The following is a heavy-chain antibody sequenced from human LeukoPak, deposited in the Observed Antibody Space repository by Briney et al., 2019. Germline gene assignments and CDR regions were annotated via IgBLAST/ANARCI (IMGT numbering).Heavy chain of an antibody. Sequence: GGSLRLSCAASGFTFSGYWMSWVRQAPGKGPEWVANIKQDGSEIYYVDSAKGRFTISRDNAKNSLFLQMNSLRAEDTAVYYCARDKAVGPTLLDYWGQGTLVTVSS. CDR1: GFTFSGYW. J-gene: IGHJ4*02. V-gene: IGHV3-7*01. CDR3: ARDKAVGPTLLDY. D-gene: IGHD1-26*01. CDR2: IKQDGSEI.